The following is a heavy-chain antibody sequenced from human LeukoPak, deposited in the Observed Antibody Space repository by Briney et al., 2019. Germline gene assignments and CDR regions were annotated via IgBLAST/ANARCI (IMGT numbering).Heavy chain of an antibody. CDR2: IYYSGST. V-gene: IGHV4-61*01. Sequence: SETLSLTCTVSGGSVSSGSYYWSWIRQPPGKGLEWIGYIYYSGSTNYNPSLKSRVTISVDTSKNQFSLKLSSVTAADTAVYYCARAVAANNWIDPWGQGTLVTVSS. CDR1: GGSVSSGSYY. J-gene: IGHJ5*02. D-gene: IGHD6-19*01. CDR3: ARAVAANNWIDP.